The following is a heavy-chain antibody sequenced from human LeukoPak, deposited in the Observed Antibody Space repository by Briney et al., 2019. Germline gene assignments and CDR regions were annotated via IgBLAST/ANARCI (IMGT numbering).Heavy chain of an antibody. V-gene: IGHV5-51*01. J-gene: IGHJ4*02. D-gene: IGHD3-10*01. CDR2: IYPGDSDT. Sequence: GESLKISCKGSGYSFTNYWIGWVRQMPGKGLEWMGIIYPGDSDTRYSPSFQGQVTISADKSISTAYLQWSSLKASDTAMYYCARQMVRGVIISGFDYWGQGTLVTVSS. CDR1: GYSFTNYW. CDR3: ARQMVRGVIISGFDY.